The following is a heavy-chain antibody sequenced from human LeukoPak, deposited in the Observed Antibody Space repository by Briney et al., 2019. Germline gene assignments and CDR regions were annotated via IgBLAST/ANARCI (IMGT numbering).Heavy chain of an antibody. V-gene: IGHV1-69*13. Sequence: ASVKVSCKASGGTFSSYAISWVRQAPGQGLEWMGGIIPIFGTANYAQKFQGRVTITADESTSTAYMELSSLRSEDTAVYYCARDEESSKGRYSYGAPLRYWGQGTLVTVSS. CDR2: IIPIFGTA. J-gene: IGHJ4*02. CDR3: ARDEESSKGRYSYGAPLRY. D-gene: IGHD5-18*01. CDR1: GGTFSSYA.